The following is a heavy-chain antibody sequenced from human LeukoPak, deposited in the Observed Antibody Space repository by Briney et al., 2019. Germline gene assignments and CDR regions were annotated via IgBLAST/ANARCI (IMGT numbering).Heavy chain of an antibody. J-gene: IGHJ6*02. D-gene: IGHD5-18*01. CDR2: IKQDGGEK. CDR1: GFTFSRYW. V-gene: IGHV3-7*01. CDR3: AREDGYSFRFTYYYYGMDV. Sequence: GGSLRLSCAASGFTFSRYWMSWVRQAPGKGLECVANIKQDGGEKYYVDSVKGRFTISRDNAKNSLYLQMNSLRAEDTAVYYCAREDGYSFRFTYYYYGMDVWGQGTTVTVSS.